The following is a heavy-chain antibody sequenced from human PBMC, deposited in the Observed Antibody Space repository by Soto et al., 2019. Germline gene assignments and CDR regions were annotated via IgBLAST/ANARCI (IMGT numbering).Heavy chain of an antibody. CDR2: IVPVFGRP. D-gene: IGHD5-12*01. CDR1: GGSFSNFG. CDR3: AGEGSGYNF. J-gene: IGHJ4*02. V-gene: IGHV1-69*13. Sequence: ASVEVSCKASGGSFSNFGISWVRQAPGQGLEWMGGIVPVFGRPNYAQRFRGRLTITADESTSTGYMELISLISDDTAVYYCAGEGSGYNFWGQGTQVTVSS.